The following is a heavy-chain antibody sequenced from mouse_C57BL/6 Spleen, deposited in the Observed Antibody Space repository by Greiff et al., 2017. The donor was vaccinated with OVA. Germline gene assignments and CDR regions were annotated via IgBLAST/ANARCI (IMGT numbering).Heavy chain of an antibody. V-gene: IGHV14-4*01. CDR2: IDPENGDT. Sequence: EVQLQESGAELVRPGASVKLSCTASGFNIKDDYMHWVKQRPEQGLEWIGWIDPENGDTEYASKFQGKATITADTSSNTAYLQLSSLTSEDTAVYYCTKVLYYAMDYWGQGTSVTVSS. CDR1: GFNIKDDY. J-gene: IGHJ4*01. CDR3: TKVLYYAMDY. D-gene: IGHD5-1*01.